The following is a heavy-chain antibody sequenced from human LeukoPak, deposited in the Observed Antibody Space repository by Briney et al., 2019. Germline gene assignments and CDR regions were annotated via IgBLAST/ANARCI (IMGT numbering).Heavy chain of an antibody. D-gene: IGHD2-21*02. V-gene: IGHV3-13*01. Sequence: QSGGSLRLSCAASGFTFSSYDMHRVRQATGKGLEWVSAIGTAGGTYYPGSVKGRFTISRHNSKNTLYLQMNSLRAEDTAVYYCARGGTAQSRAPCGDCLDYWGQGTLVTVSS. CDR2: IGTAGGT. CDR1: GFTFSSYD. CDR3: ARGGTAQSRAPCGDCLDY. J-gene: IGHJ4*02.